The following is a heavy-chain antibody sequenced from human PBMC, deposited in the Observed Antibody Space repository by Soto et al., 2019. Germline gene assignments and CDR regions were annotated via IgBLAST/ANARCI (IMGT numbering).Heavy chain of an antibody. CDR2: ISGSGGST. V-gene: IGHV3-23*01. J-gene: IGHJ4*02. D-gene: IGHD1-26*01. CDR1: GFTFSSYA. CDR3: AKDLQYSGSYYSIDY. Sequence: PGGSLRLSCAASGFTFSSYAMSWVRQAPGKGLEWVSAISGSGGSTYYADSVKGRFTISRDNSKNTLYLQMNSLRAEDTAVYYCAKDLQYSGSYYSIDYWGQGTLVTVSS.